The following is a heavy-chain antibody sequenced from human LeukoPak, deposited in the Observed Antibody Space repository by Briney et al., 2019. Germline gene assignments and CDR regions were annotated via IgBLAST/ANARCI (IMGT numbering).Heavy chain of an antibody. CDR1: GYTFTGYY. Sequence: ASVKVSCKASGYTFTGYYMHWVRQAPGQGLEWMGWISAYNGNTNYAQKLQGRVTMTTDTSTSTAYMELRSLRSDDTAVYYCAREERYCSSTSCFLYFDYWGQGTLVTVSS. D-gene: IGHD2-2*01. J-gene: IGHJ4*02. V-gene: IGHV1-18*04. CDR2: ISAYNGNT. CDR3: AREERYCSSTSCFLYFDY.